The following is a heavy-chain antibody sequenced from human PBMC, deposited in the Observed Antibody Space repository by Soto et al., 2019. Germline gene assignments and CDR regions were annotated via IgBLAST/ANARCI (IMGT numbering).Heavy chain of an antibody. CDR2: IYYSGNT. V-gene: IGHV4-39*07. J-gene: IGHJ4*02. D-gene: IGHD3-16*01. CDR1: GGSISSSSYY. Sequence: SETLSLTCTVSGGSISSSSYYWGWIRQPPGKGLEWIGSIYYSGNTYYNPSLKSRVTISVDTSKKQFYRKLRSVTAADTAVSYCARGPEGGLPDYWGQGTLVTVAS. CDR3: ARGPEGGLPDY.